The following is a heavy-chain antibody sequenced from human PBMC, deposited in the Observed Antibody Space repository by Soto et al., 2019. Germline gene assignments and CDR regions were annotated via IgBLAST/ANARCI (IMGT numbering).Heavy chain of an antibody. CDR3: ARAGYFWRGDYYYGMDV. Sequence: GGSLRLSCAASGFTFSSYSMNWVRQAPGKGLEWVSSISSSSSYIYYADSVKGRFTIYRDNSKNSLYQQMNSLKSEDTTVYYWARAGYFWRGDYYYGMDVWGQGTTLTVSS. D-gene: IGHD3-3*01. CDR2: ISSSSSYI. V-gene: IGHV3-21*01. J-gene: IGHJ6*02. CDR1: GFTFSSYS.